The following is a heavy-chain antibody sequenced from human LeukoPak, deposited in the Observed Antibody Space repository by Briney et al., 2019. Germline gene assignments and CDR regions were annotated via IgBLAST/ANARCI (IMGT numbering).Heavy chain of an antibody. D-gene: IGHD5-18*01. Sequence: SEALSLTCAVYGGSFSGYYWSWIRQPPGKGLEWIGEINHSGSTNYNPSLKSRVTISVDTSKNQFSLKLSSVTAADTAVYYCARGWIREYYFDYWGQGTLVTVSS. J-gene: IGHJ4*02. CDR3: ARGWIREYYFDY. CDR2: INHSGST. V-gene: IGHV4-34*01. CDR1: GGSFSGYY.